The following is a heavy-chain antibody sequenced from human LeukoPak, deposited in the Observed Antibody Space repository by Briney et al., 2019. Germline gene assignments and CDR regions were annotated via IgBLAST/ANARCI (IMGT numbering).Heavy chain of an antibody. Sequence: ASVKVSCKASGYTFTSYDINWVRQATGQGLEWMGWMNPNSGNTGYAQKFQGRVTMTRNTSISTAYMELSSLRPEDTAVYCCARPRSGYDYHYWGQGTLVTVSS. D-gene: IGHD5-12*01. CDR1: GYTFTSYD. CDR2: MNPNSGNT. CDR3: ARPRSGYDYHY. V-gene: IGHV1-8*01. J-gene: IGHJ4*02.